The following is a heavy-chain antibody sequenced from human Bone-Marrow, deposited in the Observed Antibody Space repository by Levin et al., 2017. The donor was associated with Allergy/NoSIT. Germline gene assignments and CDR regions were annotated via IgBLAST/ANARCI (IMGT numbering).Heavy chain of an antibody. Sequence: WGSLRLSCAGSGFSFRSFGMHWVRQAPGKGLEWLAVISYDGSNKLYADSVKGRFTITRDNSKNTLYLQMRSLRPEATAIYYCAKAADYGNRPQWFDPWGQGTLVTVSS. V-gene: IGHV3-30*18. D-gene: IGHD4/OR15-4a*01. CDR3: AKAADYGNRPQWFDP. CDR2: ISYDGSNK. CDR1: GFSFRSFG. J-gene: IGHJ5*02.